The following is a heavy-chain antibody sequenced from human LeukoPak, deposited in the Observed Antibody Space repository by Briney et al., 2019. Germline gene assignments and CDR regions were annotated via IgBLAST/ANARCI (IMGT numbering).Heavy chain of an antibody. V-gene: IGHV3-74*01. J-gene: IGHJ4*02. CDR3: VLQEDCSAANCQFYY. Sequence: GGSLRLSCAASGFIFSRNWMYWVRQAPGKGRVWVSRINPDGISAEYADSVKGRFTISTDNAKNTLYQHMTTLRPADTHVYYCVLQEDCSAANCQFYYWGQGAL. CDR2: INPDGISA. D-gene: IGHD2-15*01. CDR1: GFIFSRNW.